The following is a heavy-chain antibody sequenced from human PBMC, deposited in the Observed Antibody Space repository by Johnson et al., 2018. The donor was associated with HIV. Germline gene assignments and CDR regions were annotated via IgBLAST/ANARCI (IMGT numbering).Heavy chain of an antibody. Sequence: VQLVESGGGLVQPGGSLRLSCAASGFTFSSYWMHWVRQAPGKGLVWVSRINSDGSSTSYADSVKGRFTISRDNAKNSLYLQMNSLRAEDTALYYCARERRSFEYSSSFAFDIWGQGTMVTVSS. D-gene: IGHD6-6*01. CDR3: ARERRSFEYSSSFAFDI. V-gene: IGHV3-74*01. J-gene: IGHJ3*02. CDR1: GFTFSSYW. CDR2: INSDGSST.